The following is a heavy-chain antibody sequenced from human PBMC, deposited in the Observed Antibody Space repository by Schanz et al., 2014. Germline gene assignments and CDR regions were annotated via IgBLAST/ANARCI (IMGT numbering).Heavy chain of an antibody. Sequence: EVRLVESGGGLVQPGGSLRLSCEASGFDFNSYSMNWVRQVPGKGLEWLSYIATSSSTRHYADSVKGRVTISRDNAKNSVSLQMRRLRVEDTAVYYCASGVHVSSLQKGLQFWGQGTLXTVSS. CDR1: GFDFNSYS. CDR3: ASGVHVSSLQKGLQF. D-gene: IGHD3-10*01. V-gene: IGHV3-48*01. CDR2: IATSSSTR. J-gene: IGHJ4*02.